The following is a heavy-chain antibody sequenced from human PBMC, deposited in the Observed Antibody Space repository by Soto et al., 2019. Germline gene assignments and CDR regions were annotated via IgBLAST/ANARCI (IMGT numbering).Heavy chain of an antibody. V-gene: IGHV3-23*01. CDR1: GFTFSSYA. CDR3: AKTGVAMYLDH. J-gene: IGHJ5*02. Sequence: XGSLRLSCAAAGFTFSSYAMSWVRQAPGKGLEWVSVISGSGGSTYYADSVKGRFTISRDNSRNTLYLQMNSLRAEDTAVYYCAKTGVAMYLDHWGQGTLVTVSS. CDR2: ISGSGGST. D-gene: IGHD2-2*01.